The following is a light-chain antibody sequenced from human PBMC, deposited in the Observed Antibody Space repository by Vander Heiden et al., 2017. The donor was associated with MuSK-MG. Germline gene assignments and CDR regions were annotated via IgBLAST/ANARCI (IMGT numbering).Light chain of an antibody. CDR3: CSYAGSSTVV. V-gene: IGLV2-23*02. CDR1: SSDVGSYNL. J-gene: IGLJ2*01. Sequence: SALTQPASVSGSPGQSITISCTGTSSDVGSYNLVSWYQQHPGAAPKLMIYEVSKRPSGVSNRFSGSKSGNTASLTISGLQAEDEADYYCCSYAGSSTVVFGGGTKLTVL. CDR2: EVS.